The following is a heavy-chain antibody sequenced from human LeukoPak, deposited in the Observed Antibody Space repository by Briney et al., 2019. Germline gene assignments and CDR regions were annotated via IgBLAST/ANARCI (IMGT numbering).Heavy chain of an antibody. CDR2: IFHSGST. CDR1: GGSFSCYY. J-gene: IGHJ4*02. Sequence: SETLSLTCAVYGGSFSCYYWSWIRQPPGKGLEWIGEIFHSGSTNYNPSLKSRVTISVDMSKNQFSLKLSSVTAADTAVYYCARGRDYVWGSYRYTEFDYWGQGTLVTVSS. D-gene: IGHD3-16*02. CDR3: ARGRDYVWGSYRYTEFDY. V-gene: IGHV4-34*01.